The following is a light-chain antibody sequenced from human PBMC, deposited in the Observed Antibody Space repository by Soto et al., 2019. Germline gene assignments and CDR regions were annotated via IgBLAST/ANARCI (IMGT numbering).Light chain of an antibody. CDR1: SSDVGGHYF. J-gene: IGLJ1*01. V-gene: IGLV2-8*01. CDR2: EVN. CDR3: TSYAGRNNFYV. Sequence: QSALTQPPSASGSPGQSVTISCTGTSSDVGGHYFVSWYQQHPGKAPKLIIYEVNKRPSGVPDRFSGSKSGHTASLTVSGLQAEDEADYYCTSYAGRNNFYVFGTGTKLT.